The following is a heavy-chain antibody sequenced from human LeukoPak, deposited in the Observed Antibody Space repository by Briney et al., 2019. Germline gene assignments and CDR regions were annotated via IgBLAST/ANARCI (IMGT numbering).Heavy chain of an antibody. Sequence: PGGSLSLSCVASGFTFSSYGMHWARQAPGKGQEWVAVIWNDGSDKYYADSVKGRFTISRDNSKNTLYLQLNSLRAEDTAVYYCAKPTRGSGSFLIDFWGQGTLVTVSS. V-gene: IGHV3-33*06. CDR2: IWNDGSDK. D-gene: IGHD1-26*01. CDR1: GFTFSSYG. J-gene: IGHJ4*02. CDR3: AKPTRGSGSFLIDF.